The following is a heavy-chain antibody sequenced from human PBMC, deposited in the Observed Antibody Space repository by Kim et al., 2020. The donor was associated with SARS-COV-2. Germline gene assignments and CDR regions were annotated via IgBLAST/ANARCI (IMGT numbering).Heavy chain of an antibody. V-gene: IGHV4-59*13. CDR3: ARAPDVYAQFDY. CDR2: IYDRGST. Sequence: SETLSLTCTVSGGSISSYYWSWIRQPPGKGLEWIDYIYDRGSTNYNPSLKSRVTISVDTSKNQFSLKLSSVTAADTAVYYCARAPDVYAQFDYWGQGTLV. D-gene: IGHD2-8*01. J-gene: IGHJ4*02. CDR1: GGSISSYY.